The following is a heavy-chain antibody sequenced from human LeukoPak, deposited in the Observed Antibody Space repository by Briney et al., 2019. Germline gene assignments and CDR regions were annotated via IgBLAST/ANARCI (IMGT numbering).Heavy chain of an antibody. V-gene: IGHV3-74*01. D-gene: IGHD3-10*01. CDR3: ARLLVYNSGGEAFDY. J-gene: IGHJ4*02. CDR1: GFTFSSYW. Sequence: GGSLRLSCAASGFTFSSYWMHWVRQAPGKGLVWVSRINSDGSSTSYADSVKGRFTISRDNAKNTLYLQMNSLRAEDTAVYYCARLLVYNSGGEAFDYWGPGTLVTVSS. CDR2: INSDGSST.